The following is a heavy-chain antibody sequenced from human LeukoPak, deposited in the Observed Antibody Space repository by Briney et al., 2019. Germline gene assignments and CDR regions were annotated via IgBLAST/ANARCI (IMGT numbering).Heavy chain of an antibody. CDR1: GFTFSSYN. Sequence: GGSLTLSCAASGFTFSSYNMNWVRQAPGKGLEWVSSITSSSGTIYYADSVKGRFSISRDNAKNSLFLQMNSLRAEDTAVYYCARGISAVPWGQGTLVTVSS. J-gene: IGHJ5*02. D-gene: IGHD6-13*01. V-gene: IGHV3-48*01. CDR2: ITSSSGTI. CDR3: ARGISAVP.